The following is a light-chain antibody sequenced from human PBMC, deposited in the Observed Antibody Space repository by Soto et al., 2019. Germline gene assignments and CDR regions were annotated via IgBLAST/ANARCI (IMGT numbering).Light chain of an antibody. V-gene: IGLV2-14*01. CDR1: SSDIGRYNF. CDR3: TSYTITSPSV. Sequence: QSVLTQPAYMSGSPGQSITISCTGTSSDIGRYNFVSWYQHHPGKAPKLIMYEATKRPSGVSYRFSGSKSGNTASLTISGLQAEYEADYYCTSYTITSPSVLGTGPKATV. CDR2: EAT. J-gene: IGLJ1*01.